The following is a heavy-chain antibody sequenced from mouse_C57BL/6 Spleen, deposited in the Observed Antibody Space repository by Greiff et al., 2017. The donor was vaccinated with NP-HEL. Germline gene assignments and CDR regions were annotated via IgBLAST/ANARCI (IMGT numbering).Heavy chain of an antibody. D-gene: IGHD3-3*01. CDR1: GYSFTGYY. J-gene: IGHJ1*03. CDR2: INPSTGGT. V-gene: IGHV1-42*01. Sequence: EVKLVESGPELVKPGASVKISCKASGYSFTGYYMNWVKQSPEKSLEWIGEINPSTGGTTYNQKFKAKATLTVDKSSSTAYMQLKSLTSEDSAVYYCARGPGRGDWYFDVWGTGTTVTVSS. CDR3: ARGPGRGDWYFDV.